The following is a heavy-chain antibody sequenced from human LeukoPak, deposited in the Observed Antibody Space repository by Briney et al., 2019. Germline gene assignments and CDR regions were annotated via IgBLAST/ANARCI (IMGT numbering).Heavy chain of an antibody. CDR1: GFTFSSYA. D-gene: IGHD4-23*01. J-gene: IGHJ4*02. CDR3: ARGAENYGGNSNY. Sequence: GGSLRLSCAASGFTFSSYAMSWVRQAPGKGLEWVSGITGSGSGTYYADSVKGRFTISRDNAKNSLFLQMNSLTAEDTAVYYCARGAENYGGNSNYWGQGTLVTVSS. CDR2: ITGSGSGT. V-gene: IGHV3-23*01.